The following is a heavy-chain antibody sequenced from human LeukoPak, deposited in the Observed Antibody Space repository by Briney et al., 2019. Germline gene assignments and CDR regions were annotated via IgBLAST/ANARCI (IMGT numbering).Heavy chain of an antibody. J-gene: IGHJ3*02. V-gene: IGHV1-2*02. CDR3: ARTTVFGEGAFDI. D-gene: IGHD4-17*01. Sequence: ASVKVSRKASGYTFTGYYMHWVRQAPGQGLEWMGWINPNSGGTNYAQKFQGRVTMTRDTSISTAYMELSRLRSDDTAVYYCARTTVFGEGAFDIWGQGTMVTVSS. CDR2: INPNSGGT. CDR1: GYTFTGYY.